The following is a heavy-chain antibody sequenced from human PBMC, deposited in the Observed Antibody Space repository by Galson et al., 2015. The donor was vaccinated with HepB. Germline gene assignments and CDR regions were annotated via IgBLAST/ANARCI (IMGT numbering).Heavy chain of an antibody. Sequence: SLRLSCAGSGFTFSDAWMSWVRQAPGKGLEWVGRIKSKTHGETIDYAAPVKGRFTISRDDSKTTLFLQMNSLKTEDTAVYYCATDYYSVAMNYWGQGILVTVSS. D-gene: IGHD3-10*01. CDR3: ATDYYSVAMNY. CDR1: GFTFSDAW. J-gene: IGHJ4*02. CDR2: IKSKTHGETI. V-gene: IGHV3-15*01.